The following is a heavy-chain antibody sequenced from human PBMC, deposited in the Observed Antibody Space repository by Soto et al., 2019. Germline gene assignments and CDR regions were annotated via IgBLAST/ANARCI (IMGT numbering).Heavy chain of an antibody. J-gene: IGHJ5*02. D-gene: IGHD1-26*01. CDR3: ARSTNSGSYLSWFDP. CDR2: IYYSGST. V-gene: IGHV4-59*01. Sequence: SETLSLTCTVSGGSISSYYWSWIRQPPGKGLEWIGYIYYSGSTNYNPSLKSRVTISVDTSKNQFSLKLSSVTAADTAVYYCARSTNSGSYLSWFDPWGQGTLVTVSS. CDR1: GGSISSYY.